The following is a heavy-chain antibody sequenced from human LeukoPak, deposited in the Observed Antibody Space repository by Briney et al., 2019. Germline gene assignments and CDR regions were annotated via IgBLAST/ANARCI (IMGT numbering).Heavy chain of an antibody. CDR3: ARDRDAVTTGIFDY. CDR2: ISSSSSYI. D-gene: IGHD4-17*01. CDR1: GFTFSAYW. J-gene: IGHJ4*02. Sequence: KPGGSLRLSCVASGFTFSAYWMNWVRQAPGKGLEWVSSISSSSSYIYYADSVKGRFTISRDNAKNSLYLQMNSLRAEDTAVYYCARDRDAVTTGIFDYWGQGTLVTVSS. V-gene: IGHV3-21*01.